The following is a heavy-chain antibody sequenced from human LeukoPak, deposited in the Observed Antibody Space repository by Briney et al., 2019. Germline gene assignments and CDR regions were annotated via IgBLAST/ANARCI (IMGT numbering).Heavy chain of an antibody. J-gene: IGHJ3*02. CDR1: GFTFSTYW. Sequence: GGSLRLSCAASGFTFSTYWMDWVRQAPGKGLEWVANVKQDGSRKYYVDSVKGRFTISRDNARNSLYLEMNSLRVEDTAVYYCARDWGDESRGQFDAFDIWGQGTRVTVSS. D-gene: IGHD3-16*01. V-gene: IGHV3-7*04. CDR3: ARDWGDESRGQFDAFDI. CDR2: VKQDGSRK.